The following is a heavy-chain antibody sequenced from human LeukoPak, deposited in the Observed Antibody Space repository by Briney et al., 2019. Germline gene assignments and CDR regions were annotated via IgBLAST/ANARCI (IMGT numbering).Heavy chain of an antibody. Sequence: SETLSLTCTVSGGSISSYYWSWIRQPPGKGLEWIGYIYYSGSTNYNPSLKSRVTISVDTSKNQFSLKLSSVTAADTAVYYCAQFLEWPVFDYWGQGTLVTVSS. CDR2: IYYSGST. V-gene: IGHV4-59*01. J-gene: IGHJ4*02. CDR3: AQFLEWPVFDY. D-gene: IGHD3-3*01. CDR1: GGSISSYY.